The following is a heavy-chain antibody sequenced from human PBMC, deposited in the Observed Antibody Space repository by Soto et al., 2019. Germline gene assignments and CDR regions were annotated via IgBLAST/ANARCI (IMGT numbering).Heavy chain of an antibody. CDR1: GFTFSSYG. CDR3: ARDEWASSGIKYFQH. Sequence: QVQLVESGGGVVQPGRSLRLSCAASGFTFSSYGMHWVRQAPGKGLEWVAVIWYDGSNKYYADSVKGRFTISRDNSKNTLYLQMNSLRAEDTAVYYCARDEWASSGIKYFQHWGQGTLVTVSS. V-gene: IGHV3-33*01. D-gene: IGHD3-22*01. J-gene: IGHJ1*01. CDR2: IWYDGSNK.